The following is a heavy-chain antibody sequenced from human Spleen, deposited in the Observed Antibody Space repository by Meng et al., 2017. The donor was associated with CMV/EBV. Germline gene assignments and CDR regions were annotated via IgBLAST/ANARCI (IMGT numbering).Heavy chain of an antibody. D-gene: IGHD6-13*01. V-gene: IGHV2-5*02. Sequence: QITLKESGPTLVKPTQTIHLNGPVSGFSLSTSGVAVGWIRQPPGKALVWGALIYWDDDKRYSPSLTGRVSITKGASNNQVVLTLTNMHPEDTGTYYCAHKHAAGGNWFDPWGQGTLVTVSS. CDR3: AHKHAAGGNWFDP. J-gene: IGHJ5*02. CDR2: IYWDDDK. CDR1: GFSLSTSGVA.